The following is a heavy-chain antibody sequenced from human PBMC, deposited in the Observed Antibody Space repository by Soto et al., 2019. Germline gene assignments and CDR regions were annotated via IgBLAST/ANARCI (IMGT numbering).Heavy chain of an antibody. CDR2: ISSSSSYI. D-gene: IGHD3-10*01. CDR1: GFTFSSYS. Sequence: GGSLRLSCAASGFTFSSYSMNWVRQAPGKGLEWVSSISSSSSYIYYADSVKGRFTISRDNAKNSLYLQMNSLRAEDTAVYYCARDYYGSGSYFRYYFDYWGQGTLVTVSS. J-gene: IGHJ4*02. V-gene: IGHV3-21*01. CDR3: ARDYYGSGSYFRYYFDY.